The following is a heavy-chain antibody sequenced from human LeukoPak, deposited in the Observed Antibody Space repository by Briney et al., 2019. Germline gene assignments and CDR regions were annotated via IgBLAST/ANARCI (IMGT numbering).Heavy chain of an antibody. CDR2: IYYSGST. Sequence: SETLSLTCTVSGGSISGSSYYWGWIRQPPGKGLEWIGSIYYSGSTYYNPSLKSRVTISVDTSKNQFSLKLSSVTAADTAVYYCARLPGIAVAFLDYWGQGTLVTVSS. J-gene: IGHJ4*02. CDR3: ARLPGIAVAFLDY. CDR1: GGSISGSSYY. D-gene: IGHD6-19*01. V-gene: IGHV4-39*01.